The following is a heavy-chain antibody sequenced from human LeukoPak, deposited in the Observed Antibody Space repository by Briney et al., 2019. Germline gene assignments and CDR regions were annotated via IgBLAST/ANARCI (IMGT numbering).Heavy chain of an antibody. V-gene: IGHV3-7*05. CDR2: IKQDESEK. CDR1: EFTFSNYW. CDR3: ARDSSGWRLDY. Sequence: PGESLRLSCAASEFTFSNYWVSWVRQAPGKGLEWVANIKQDESEKYYVDSVKGRFTISRDNAKNSLYLQMNSLRAEDTAVYYCARDSSGWRLDYWGQGTLVTVSS. D-gene: IGHD6-19*01. J-gene: IGHJ4*02.